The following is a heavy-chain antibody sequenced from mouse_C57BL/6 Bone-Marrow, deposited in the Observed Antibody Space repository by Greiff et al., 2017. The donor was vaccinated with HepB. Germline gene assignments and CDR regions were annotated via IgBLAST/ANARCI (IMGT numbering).Heavy chain of an antibody. J-gene: IGHJ2*01. D-gene: IGHD1-1*01. CDR2: ISSGGSYT. V-gene: IGHV5-6*01. CDR1: GFTFSSYG. Sequence: EVMLVESGGDLVKPGGSLKLSCAASGFTFSSYGMSWVRQTPDKRLEWVATISSGGSYTYYPDSVKGRFTISRDNAKNTLYLQMSSLKSEDTAMYYCASHYYGRDYWGQGTTLTVSS. CDR3: ASHYYGRDY.